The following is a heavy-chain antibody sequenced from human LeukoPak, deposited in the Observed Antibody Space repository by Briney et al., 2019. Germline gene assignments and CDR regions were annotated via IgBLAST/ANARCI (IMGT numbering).Heavy chain of an antibody. D-gene: IGHD3-9*01. J-gene: IGHJ4*02. Sequence: SETLSLTRTVSGASNNSSGYYWGWIRQPPGKGLEWIGSHYYSGSTYYNPSLKSRVTISVDTSKNHFSLKLNSVTAADTAVYYCARHRAGYHLDWWGQGTLVTVSS. CDR1: GASNNSSGYY. CDR2: HYYSGST. V-gene: IGHV4-39*01. CDR3: ARHRAGYHLDW.